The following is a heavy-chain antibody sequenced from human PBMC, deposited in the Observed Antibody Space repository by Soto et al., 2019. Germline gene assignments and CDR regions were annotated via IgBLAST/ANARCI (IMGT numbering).Heavy chain of an antibody. J-gene: IGHJ5*02. D-gene: IGHD3-10*01. CDR2: IYYGGST. V-gene: IGHV4-39*01. Sequence: SETLSLTCTVSGCSISSGIYYWGWIRQPPGKGLEGIGSIYYGGSTYYNPSLKGRVTISVDTSKNQFSLKLSSVTAADTAVYYCVRQDYGSGIQNSFDPWGQGTLVTVS. CDR3: VRQDYGSGIQNSFDP. CDR1: GCSISSGIYY.